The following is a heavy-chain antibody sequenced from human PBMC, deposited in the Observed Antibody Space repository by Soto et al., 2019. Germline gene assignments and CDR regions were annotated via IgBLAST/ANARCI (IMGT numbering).Heavy chain of an antibody. J-gene: IGHJ4*02. V-gene: IGHV4-61*01. CDR1: GGSISSSSSY. D-gene: IGHD5-12*01. CDR3: ARDAVATPFDY. Sequence: SETLSLTCTVSGGSISSSSSYWGWIRQPPGKGLEWVGYIYYSGNTNYNPSLRGRVTISVDTSKDQFSLKLSSVTAADTAVYYCARDAVATPFDYWGQGTLVTVSS. CDR2: IYYSGNT.